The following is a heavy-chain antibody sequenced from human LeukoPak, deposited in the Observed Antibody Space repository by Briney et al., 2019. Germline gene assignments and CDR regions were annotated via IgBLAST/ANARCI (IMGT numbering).Heavy chain of an antibody. CDR1: RYTFTSYY. J-gene: IGHJ6*03. CDR3: ARDGVLRFLEWLSPTYYYYMDV. CDR2: INPSGGST. V-gene: IGHV1-46*01. Sequence: GASVKVSCQASRYTFTSYYMHWVRQAPGQGLEWMGIINPSGGSTSYAQKFQGRVTMTRDTSTSTVYMELSSLRSEDTAVYYCARDGVLRFLEWLSPTYYYYMDVWGKGTTVTVSS. D-gene: IGHD3-3*01.